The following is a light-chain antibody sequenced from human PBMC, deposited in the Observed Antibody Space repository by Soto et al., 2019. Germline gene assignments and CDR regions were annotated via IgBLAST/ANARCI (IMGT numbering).Light chain of an antibody. CDR1: QSVSSTY. CDR2: GAS. J-gene: IGKJ1*01. Sequence: IVLKQSPGTPSLSPGERATLSCRASQSVSSTYLAWYQQKPGQAPRLLVYGASTRATGIPARFSGSGSGTEFTLTITSLQPDEFATYYCQQYNSYPWTFGQGTKGDIK. V-gene: IGKV3-20*01. CDR3: QQYNSYPWT.